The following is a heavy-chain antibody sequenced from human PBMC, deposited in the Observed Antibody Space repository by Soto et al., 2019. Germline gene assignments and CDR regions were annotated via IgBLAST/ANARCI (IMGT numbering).Heavy chain of an antibody. CDR1: GFTVSSKY. CDR2: IWSAGLT. J-gene: IGHJ5*02. D-gene: IGHD2-15*01. V-gene: IGHV3-53*01. CDR3: ARELPPDL. Sequence: GGSLRLSCAASGFTVSSKYMNWVRTAPGKGLEWVSIIWSAGLTYYADSVRGRFTISRDISKNILFLQMNNLRAEVSAIYYCARELPPDLWGQGTLVTVSS.